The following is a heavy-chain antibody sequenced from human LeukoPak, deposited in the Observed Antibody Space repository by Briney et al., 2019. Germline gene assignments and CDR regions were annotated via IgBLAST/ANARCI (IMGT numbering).Heavy chain of an antibody. CDR3: ARSGAAAGTWTAYYYYYMDV. CDR1: GFTFDDYG. V-gene: IGHV3-20*04. D-gene: IGHD6-13*01. CDR2: INWNGGST. Sequence: GGSLRLSCAASGFTFDDYGMSWVRQAPGKGLEWVSGINWNGGSTGYADSVKGRFTISRDNAKNSLYLQMNSRRAEDTALYYCARSGAAAGTWTAYYYYYMDVWGKGTTVTVSS. J-gene: IGHJ6*03.